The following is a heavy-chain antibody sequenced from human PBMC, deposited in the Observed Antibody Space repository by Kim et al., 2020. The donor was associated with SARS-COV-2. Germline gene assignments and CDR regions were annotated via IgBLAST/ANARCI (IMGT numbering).Heavy chain of an antibody. CDR1: GFTFSDYY. CDR3: ATDHYYYNSAGYSARAFHI. J-gene: IGHJ3*02. V-gene: IGHV3-11*05. CDR2: ITSSGSYT. D-gene: IGHD3-22*01. Sequence: GGSLRLYCAASGFTFSDYYMSWIRQAPGEGLEWVSYITSSGSYTNYADSVKGRFTISRDNAKNSLYMQMNSLRAEDTAVYYCATDHYYYNSAGYSARAFHIWGLGTMVTVSS.